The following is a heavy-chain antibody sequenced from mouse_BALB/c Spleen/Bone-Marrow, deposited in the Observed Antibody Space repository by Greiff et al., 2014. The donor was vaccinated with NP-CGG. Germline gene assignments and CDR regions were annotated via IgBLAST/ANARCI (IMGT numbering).Heavy chain of an antibody. V-gene: IGHV1-80*01. J-gene: IGHJ1*01. CDR2: IYPGDGDT. D-gene: IGHD2-1*01. CDR3: ARRVYGNYWYFDV. Sequence: QVQLKESGAELVRPGSSVKISCKASGYAFSSYWMNWVKQRPGQGLEWIGQIYPGDGDTNYNGKFKGKATLTADKSSSTAYMQLSSLTSEDSAVYFCARRVYGNYWYFDVWGAGTTVTVPS. CDR1: GYAFSSYW.